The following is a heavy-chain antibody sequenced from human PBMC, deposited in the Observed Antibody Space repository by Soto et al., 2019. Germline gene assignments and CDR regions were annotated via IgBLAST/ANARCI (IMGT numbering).Heavy chain of an antibody. J-gene: IGHJ6*02. CDR3: ARGRDIVVVPAAMLGYYYYGMDV. CDR2: INPNSDGT. D-gene: IGHD2-2*01. Sequence: ASVKVSCKASGYTFTGYYMHWVRQAPGQGLEWMGWINPNSDGTNYAQKFQGWGTMTRDTSISTAYMELSRLRSDDTAVYYCARGRDIVVVPAAMLGYYYYGMDVWGQGTTVTVSS. CDR1: GYTFTGYY. V-gene: IGHV1-2*04.